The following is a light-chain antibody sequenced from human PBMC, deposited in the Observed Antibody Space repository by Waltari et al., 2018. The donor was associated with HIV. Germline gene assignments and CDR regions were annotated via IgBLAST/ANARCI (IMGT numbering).Light chain of an antibody. CDR3: QSYDSSLSDVV. Sequence: QSVLTQPPSVSGAPGQRVTISCTGNSSNIGAGSDVHWYQQLPGTAPKHLIYGSSNRPSGGPDRCSGSKSGTSASRAITGLQAEDEADYYCQSYDSSLSDVVFGGGTKLTVL. CDR1: SSNIGAGSD. CDR2: GSS. V-gene: IGLV1-40*01. J-gene: IGLJ2*01.